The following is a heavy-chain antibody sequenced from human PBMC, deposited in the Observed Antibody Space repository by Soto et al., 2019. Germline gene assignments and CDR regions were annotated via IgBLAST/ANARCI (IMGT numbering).Heavy chain of an antibody. Sequence: SETLSLTCAVSGGSISSSNWWSWVRQPPGKGLEWIGEIYHSGGTNHNPSLKSRVTISVDKSKNQFSLKLSSVTAADTAVYYCARGPREYSSGLDYWGQGTLVTVSS. D-gene: IGHD6-19*01. J-gene: IGHJ4*02. CDR3: ARGPREYSSGLDY. CDR1: GGSISSSNW. V-gene: IGHV4-4*02. CDR2: IYHSGGT.